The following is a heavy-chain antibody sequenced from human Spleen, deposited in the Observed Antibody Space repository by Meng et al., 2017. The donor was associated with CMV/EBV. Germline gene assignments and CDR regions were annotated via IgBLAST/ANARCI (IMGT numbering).Heavy chain of an antibody. Sequence: GGSLRLSCAASGFTFSSYAMSWVRQAPGKGLEWVANIKQDGSEKYYLDSVKGRFTISRDDAKSSLNLQMNSMRAEDTALYYCARGHHNFWSGYYDAFDIWGQGTLVTVSS. CDR2: IKQDGSEK. V-gene: IGHV3-7*01. CDR3: ARGHHNFWSGYYDAFDI. CDR1: GFTFSSYA. J-gene: IGHJ3*02. D-gene: IGHD3-3*01.